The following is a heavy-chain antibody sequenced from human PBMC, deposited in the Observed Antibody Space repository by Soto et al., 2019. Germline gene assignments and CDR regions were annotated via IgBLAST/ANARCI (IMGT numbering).Heavy chain of an antibody. CDR1: GFTFSTYD. Sequence: GGSLRLSCAASGFTFSTYDMQWVRQVTGKGLEWVSSIGKGGDTYYAGSVKGRFTISRDNAKNSLYLQMNSLRADDTALYYCAKGWGGALNSMDVWGKGTTVTVYS. D-gene: IGHD1-26*01. CDR2: IGKGGDT. V-gene: IGHV3-13*01. CDR3: AKGWGGALNSMDV. J-gene: IGHJ6*04.